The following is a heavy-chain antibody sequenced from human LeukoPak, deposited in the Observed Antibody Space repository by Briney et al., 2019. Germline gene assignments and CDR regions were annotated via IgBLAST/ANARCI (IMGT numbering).Heavy chain of an antibody. CDR1: GDSTTSYY. CDR3: ARVLGYGGNFFDC. D-gene: IGHD4-23*01. V-gene: IGHV4-59*01. Sequence: PSETLSLTCTVSGDSTTSYYWSWVRHPPGKRLEWIGYIYYSGSTNYIPPLKSRVTIPVATSKNQFSLKVSSVAAAGTAVYYCARVLGYGGNFFDCWGQGTVVTVSS. CDR2: IYYSGST. J-gene: IGHJ4*02.